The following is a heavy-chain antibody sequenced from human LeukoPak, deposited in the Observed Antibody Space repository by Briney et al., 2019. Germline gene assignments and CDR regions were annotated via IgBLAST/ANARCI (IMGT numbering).Heavy chain of an antibody. CDR1: GGSISNYY. CDR3: ARGGNAFDI. Sequence: SETLSLTCSVSGGSISNYYWSWIRQHPGKGLEWIGYIYYSGSTYYNPSLKSRVTISVDTSKNQFSQKLSSVTAADTAVYYCARGGNAFDIWGQGTMVTVSS. CDR2: IYYSGST. J-gene: IGHJ3*02. V-gene: IGHV4-59*06. D-gene: IGHD1-26*01.